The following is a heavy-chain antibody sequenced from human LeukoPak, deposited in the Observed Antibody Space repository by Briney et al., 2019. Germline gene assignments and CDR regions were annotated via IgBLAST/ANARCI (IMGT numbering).Heavy chain of an antibody. J-gene: IGHJ6*02. CDR3: ARDGDLSGVYTIYV. CDR2: ISSSSSYI. D-gene: IGHD6-6*01. CDR1: GFTFSSYS. V-gene: IGHV3-21*01. Sequence: PGGSLRLSCAASGFTFSSYSMNWLRQAPGKGLEWVSSISSSSSYIYYADSVKGRFTISRDNAKNSLYLQMDSLRAEDTAVYYCARDGDLSGVYTIYVWGQGTPVTVSS.